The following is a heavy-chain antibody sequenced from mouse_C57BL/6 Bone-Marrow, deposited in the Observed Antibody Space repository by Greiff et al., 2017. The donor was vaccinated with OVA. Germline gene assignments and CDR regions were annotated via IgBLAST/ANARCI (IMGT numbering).Heavy chain of an antibody. Sequence: DVKLVESGGGLVQSGRSLRLSCATSGFTFSDFYMEWVRQAPGKGLEWIAASRNKANDYTTEYSASVKGRFIVSRDTSQSILYLQMNALRAEDTAIYYCARDAYYYGSSDAMDYWGQGTSVTVSS. CDR2: SRNKANDYTT. J-gene: IGHJ4*01. CDR3: ARDAYYYGSSDAMDY. CDR1: GFTFSDFY. D-gene: IGHD1-1*01. V-gene: IGHV7-1*01.